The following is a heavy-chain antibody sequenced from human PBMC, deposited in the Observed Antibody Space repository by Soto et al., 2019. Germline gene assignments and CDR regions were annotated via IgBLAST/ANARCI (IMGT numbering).Heavy chain of an antibody. V-gene: IGHV3-23*01. D-gene: IGHD6-19*01. CDR2: ISGSGGSI. J-gene: IGHJ4*02. CDR3: AKDSSSGWYVIDY. Sequence: GGSLRLSCAASGFTFSSYAMSWVRQAPGKGLEWVSAISGSGGSIYYADSVKGRFTISRDNAKNTLYLQMNSLRAEDTALYYCAKDSSSGWYVIDYWGQGTLVTVSS. CDR1: GFTFSSYA.